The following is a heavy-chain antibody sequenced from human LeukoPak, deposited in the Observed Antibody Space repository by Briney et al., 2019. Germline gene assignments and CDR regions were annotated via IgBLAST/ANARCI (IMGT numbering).Heavy chain of an antibody. Sequence: GGSLRLSCAASGFTFSSYGMHWVRQAPGKGLEWVAVIWYDGSNKYYADSVKGRFTISRDNSKNTLFLQMISLRAEDTAVYYCATFSSSWGHDFWGQGTLVTVSS. V-gene: IGHV3-33*01. CDR1: GFTFSSYG. D-gene: IGHD6-13*01. J-gene: IGHJ4*02. CDR3: ATFSSSWGHDF. CDR2: IWYDGSNK.